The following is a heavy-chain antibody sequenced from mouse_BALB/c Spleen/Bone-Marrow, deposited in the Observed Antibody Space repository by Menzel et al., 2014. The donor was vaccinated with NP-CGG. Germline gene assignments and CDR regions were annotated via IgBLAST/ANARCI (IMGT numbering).Heavy chain of an antibody. D-gene: IGHD1-1*01. V-gene: IGHV14-3*02. CDR3: ARYYYGSSLFDY. J-gene: IGHJ2*01. CDR1: GFNIKDTY. Sequence: VQLKESGAELVKPGASVKLSCTASGFNIKDTYMHWVKQRPEQGLEWIGRIDPANGNTKYDPKFQGKAIITADTSSNTAYLQLSSLTSEDTAVYYCARYYYGSSLFDYWGQGTTLTVSS. CDR2: IDPANGNT.